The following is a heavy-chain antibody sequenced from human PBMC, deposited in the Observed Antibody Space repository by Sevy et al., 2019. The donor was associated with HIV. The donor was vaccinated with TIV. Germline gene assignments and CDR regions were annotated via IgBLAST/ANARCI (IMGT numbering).Heavy chain of an antibody. D-gene: IGHD4-17*01. CDR3: ATRAGAYFQH. Sequence: GGSLILSCAASRFTFSSYVMSWVRQAPGKGLEWVSVISGSGSMTYYADSVKGRFTISRDNSKNTLYPQMNSLRAEDTAVYYCATRAGAYFQHWGQGTLVTVSS. V-gene: IGHV3-23*01. CDR2: ISGSGSMT. CDR1: RFTFSSYV. J-gene: IGHJ1*01.